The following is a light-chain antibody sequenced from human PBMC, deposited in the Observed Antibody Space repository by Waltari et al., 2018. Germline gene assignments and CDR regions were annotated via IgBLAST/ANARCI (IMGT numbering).Light chain of an antibody. Sequence: EIVMTQSPAPLSVSPGERATLSCRASQGVSSNLAWYQHKPGQAPRLLIYGASNRATGIPARFSGSGSGTEFTLTISSLQSEDFAVYYCQQYNNWPFTFGPGTKVDIK. CDR3: QQYNNWPFT. V-gene: IGKV3-15*01. CDR1: QGVSSN. CDR2: GAS. J-gene: IGKJ3*01.